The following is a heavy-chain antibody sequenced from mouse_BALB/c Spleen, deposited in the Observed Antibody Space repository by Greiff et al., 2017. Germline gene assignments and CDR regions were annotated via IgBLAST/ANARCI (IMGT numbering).Heavy chain of an antibody. J-gene: IGHJ3*01. D-gene: IGHD2-2*01. Sequence: VQLQQSGAELVRSGASVKLSCTASGFNIKDYYMHWVKQRPEQGLEWIGWIDPENGDTEYAPKFQGKATMTADTSSNTAYLQLSSLTSEDTAVYYCNGGNDGAYWGQGTLVTVSA. CDR2: IDPENGDT. CDR1: GFNIKDYY. V-gene: IGHV14-4*02. CDR3: NGGNDGAY.